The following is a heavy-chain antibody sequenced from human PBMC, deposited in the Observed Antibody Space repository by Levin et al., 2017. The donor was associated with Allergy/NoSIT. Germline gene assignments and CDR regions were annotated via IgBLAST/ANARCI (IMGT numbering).Heavy chain of an antibody. J-gene: IGHJ6*02. CDR1: GFTFSGHL. Sequence: PGGSLRLSCVASGFTFSGHLMYWVRQSPGKGLVWVARIHGDGNKMGSADSVKGRFTISRDNAKNTLFLQMNSLRVEDTALYYCAREGVPGAMDVWGQGTTVIVSS. V-gene: IGHV3-74*01. D-gene: IGHD3-10*01. CDR2: IHGDGNKM. CDR3: AREGVPGAMDV.